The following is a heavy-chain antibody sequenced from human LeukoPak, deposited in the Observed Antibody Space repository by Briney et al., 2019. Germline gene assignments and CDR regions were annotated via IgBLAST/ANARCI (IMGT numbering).Heavy chain of an antibody. D-gene: IGHD3-3*01. V-gene: IGHV4-39*01. J-gene: IGHJ5*02. Sequence: PSETLSLTCTVSGGSISSSSYYWGWIRQPPGKGLEWIGSIYYSGSTYYNPSLKSRVTISVDTSKNQFSLKLSSVTAAVTAVYYCARPLRFLGWFDPWGQGTLVTVSS. CDR1: GGSISSSSYY. CDR3: ARPLRFLGWFDP. CDR2: IYYSGST.